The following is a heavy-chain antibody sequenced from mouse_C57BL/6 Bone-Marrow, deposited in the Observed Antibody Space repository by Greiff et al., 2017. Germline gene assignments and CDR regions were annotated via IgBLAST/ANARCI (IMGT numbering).Heavy chain of an antibody. V-gene: IGHV1-59*01. CDR1: GYTFTSYW. Sequence: QVQLQQPGAELVRPGTSVKLSCKASGYTFTSYWMHWVKQRPGQGLEWIGVIDPSDSYTNYNQKFKGKATLTVDTSSSTAYMQLSSLTSEDSAVYYFARSRLYYAMDYWGQGTSVTVSS. CDR2: IDPSDSYT. J-gene: IGHJ4*01. CDR3: ARSRLYYAMDY.